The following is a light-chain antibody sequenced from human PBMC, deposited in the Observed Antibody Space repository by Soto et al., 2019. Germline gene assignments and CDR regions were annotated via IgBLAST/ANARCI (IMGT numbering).Light chain of an antibody. CDR3: QQANSYPWT. CDR1: QGVSDC. V-gene: IGKV1-12*01. Sequence: DIQMTQSPSSVSASVGDSVTITCRASQGVSDCVAWYQQKPGEAPKLLIYGSSSLLSGVPSRFSGNRSGTDFTLTISSLQPEDFATYYCQQANSYPWTFGQGTKVEIE. CDR2: GSS. J-gene: IGKJ1*01.